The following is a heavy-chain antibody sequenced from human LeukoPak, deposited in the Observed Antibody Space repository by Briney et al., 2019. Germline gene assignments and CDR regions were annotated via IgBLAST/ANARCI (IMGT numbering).Heavy chain of an antibody. CDR3: AKDLGKIVTIFRVVMNFDY. V-gene: IGHV3-23*01. D-gene: IGHD3-3*01. J-gene: IGHJ4*02. Sequence: PGGSLRLSCAASGFTFSSYAMSWVRQAPGKGLEWVSAISGSGGSTYYADSVKGRFTISRDNSKNTLYLQMNSLRAEDTAVYYCAKDLGKIVTIFRVVMNFDYWGQGTLVTVSS. CDR1: GFTFSSYA. CDR2: ISGSGGST.